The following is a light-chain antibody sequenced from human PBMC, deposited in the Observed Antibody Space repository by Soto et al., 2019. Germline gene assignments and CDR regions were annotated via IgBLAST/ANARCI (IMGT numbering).Light chain of an antibody. J-gene: IGKJ1*01. CDR2: GAS. CDR1: KSVSSN. V-gene: IGKV3-15*01. Sequence: EIVMTQSPATLSVSPGERATLSCRATKSVSSNLAWYQQKPGQAPRLLIYGASTRATGIPARFSGSGSGTEFTLTISSLQSEDFAVYYCQQYNNWPPRWTFGQGTKVESK. CDR3: QQYNNWPPRWT.